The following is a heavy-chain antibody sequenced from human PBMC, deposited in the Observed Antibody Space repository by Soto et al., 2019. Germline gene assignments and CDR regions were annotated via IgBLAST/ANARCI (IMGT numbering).Heavy chain of an antibody. CDR1: GFTFSSFA. V-gene: IGHV3-23*01. J-gene: IGHJ4*02. CDR2: VSGSGGST. Sequence: EVQLLESGGGLVQPGGSLRLSCAASGFTFSSFAMRWVRQAPGKGLEWVSAVSGSGGSTYYADSVKGRFTISRDNSKNTLYLQMNSLRAEDTAVYYCARRGPGTYFDYWGQGTLVTVSS. D-gene: IGHD6-13*01. CDR3: ARRGPGTYFDY.